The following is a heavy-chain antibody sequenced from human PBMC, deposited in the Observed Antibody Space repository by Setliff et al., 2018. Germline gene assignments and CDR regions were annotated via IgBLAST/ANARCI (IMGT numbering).Heavy chain of an antibody. D-gene: IGHD2-15*01. Sequence: GGSLRLSCVTSGFTFSNYGMTWVRRAPGKGLEWISYISTSSTIIYYADSVKGRFTISRDNANQSLYLQMNSLRAEDTAVYYCARDLVKDIVVVVWYFDLWGRGTLVTVSS. V-gene: IGHV3-48*01. J-gene: IGHJ2*01. CDR1: GFTFSNYG. CDR3: ARDLVKDIVVVVWYFDL. CDR2: ISTSSTII.